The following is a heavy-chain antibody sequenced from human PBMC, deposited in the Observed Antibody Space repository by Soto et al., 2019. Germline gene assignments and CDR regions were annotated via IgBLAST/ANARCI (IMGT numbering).Heavy chain of an antibody. CDR1: GFSLSTSGVG. D-gene: IGHD3-3*01. CDR2: IYWNDDK. J-gene: IGHJ6*02. CDR3: AHSGGVLRFLEWLSESNYYYYGMDV. Sequence: SGPTLVNPTQTLTLTCTFSGFSLSTSGVGVGCIRQPPGKALEWLALIYWNDDKRYSPSLKSRLTITKDTSKNQVVLTMTNMDPVDTATYYCAHSGGVLRFLEWLSESNYYYYGMDVCGQRTTVTVAS. V-gene: IGHV2-5*01.